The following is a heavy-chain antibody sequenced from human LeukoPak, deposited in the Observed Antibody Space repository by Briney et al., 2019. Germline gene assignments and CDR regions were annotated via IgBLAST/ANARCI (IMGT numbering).Heavy chain of an antibody. Sequence: ASVKVSCKASGYTFTSYGISWVRQAPGQGLEWMGWISAYNGNTNYAQKLQGRVTMTTDTSTSTAYMELRSLRSDDTAVYYCARGPYYYDSSGYEDWGRGTLVTVSS. J-gene: IGHJ4*02. CDR3: ARGPYYYDSSGYED. D-gene: IGHD3-22*01. V-gene: IGHV1-18*01. CDR1: GYTFTSYG. CDR2: ISAYNGNT.